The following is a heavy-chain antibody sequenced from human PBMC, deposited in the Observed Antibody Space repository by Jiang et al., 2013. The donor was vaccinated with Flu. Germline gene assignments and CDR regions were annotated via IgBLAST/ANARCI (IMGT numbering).Heavy chain of an antibody. Sequence: GSGLVKPSETLSLTCTASGGSISSSSYYWGWIRQPPGKGLEWIGSIYYSGSTYYNPSLKSRVTISVDTSKNQFSLKLSSVTAADAAVYYCARRGYYYDSSGPNWFDPWGQGNPGHRLL. V-gene: IGHV4-39*01. CDR2: IYYSGST. CDR3: ARRGYYYDSSGPNWFDP. J-gene: IGHJ5*02. CDR1: GGSISSSSYY. D-gene: IGHD3-22*01.